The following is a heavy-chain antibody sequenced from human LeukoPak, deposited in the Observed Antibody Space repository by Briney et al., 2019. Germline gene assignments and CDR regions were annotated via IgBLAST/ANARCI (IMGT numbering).Heavy chain of an antibody. CDR1: RFTFSSYA. CDR2: ISYDGSNK. CDR3: ARDGSPRNTIFGPVSLGYYYMDV. J-gene: IGHJ6*03. D-gene: IGHD3/OR15-3a*01. Sequence: PGGSQRLSCAASRFTFSSYAMHWGRQAPGKGLEWVAVISYDGSNKYYADSVKGRFTISRDNSKNTLYLQMNSLRAEDTAVYYCARDGSPRNTIFGPVSLGYYYMDVWGKGTTVPVSS. V-gene: IGHV3-30-3*01.